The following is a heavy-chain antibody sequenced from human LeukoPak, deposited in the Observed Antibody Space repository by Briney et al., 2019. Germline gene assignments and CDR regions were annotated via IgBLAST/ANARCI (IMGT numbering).Heavy chain of an antibody. J-gene: IGHJ4*02. Sequence: PGGSLRLSCAASGFTFSSNWMTWVRQAPGQGLEWVANIKPDGSDTYYVDSVRGRFTISRDNAKNSVYLQMNSLRAEDTALYYCAKDKAPLYSGYDWDLDFWGQGTLVIVSS. CDR1: GFTFSSNW. D-gene: IGHD5-12*01. V-gene: IGHV3-7*03. CDR3: AKDKAPLYSGYDWDLDF. CDR2: IKPDGSDT.